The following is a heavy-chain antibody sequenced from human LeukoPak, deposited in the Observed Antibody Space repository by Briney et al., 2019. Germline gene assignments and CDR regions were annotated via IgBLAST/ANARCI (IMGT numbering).Heavy chain of an antibody. CDR2: IYSGGST. J-gene: IGHJ4*02. V-gene: IGHV3-53*01. CDR3: ARAYNFLSAYYIFDC. D-gene: IGHD3-3*01. Sequence: GGSLRLSCAASGFTVSSNYMSWVRQAPGKGLEWVSVIYSGGSTYYADSVKGRFTISRDNSKNTLYVQMNSLRAEDTAVYYCARAYNFLSAYYIFDCWGQGTLVTVSS. CDR1: GFTVSSNY.